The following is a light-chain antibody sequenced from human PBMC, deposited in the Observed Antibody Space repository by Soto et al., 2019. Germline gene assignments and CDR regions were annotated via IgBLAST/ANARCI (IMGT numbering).Light chain of an antibody. CDR1: SSDIGVYNS. V-gene: IGLV2-8*01. J-gene: IGLJ1*01. CDR2: DVT. Sequence: HSALTQSPSASGPPRQSVTISCTGTSSDIGVYNSVSWYQQHPGKAPKVMIYDVTKRPSAVPDRFSGSKSGNTTSLTVSALQPEDEADNYGISSTSGHNLVFRSGTK. CDR3: ISSTSGHNLV.